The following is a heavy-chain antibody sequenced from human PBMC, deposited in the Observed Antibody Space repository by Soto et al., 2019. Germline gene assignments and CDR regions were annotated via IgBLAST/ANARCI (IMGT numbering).Heavy chain of an antibody. V-gene: IGHV4-34*01. J-gene: IGHJ5*02. CDR2: INHSGST. D-gene: IGHD3-10*01. CDR3: ARGLSPPREYCSGRYWFQP. Sequence: PWETLSLTCAVYGGSFSGYYWSWIRQPPGKGLEWIGEINHSGSTNYNPSLKSRVTISVDTSKNQFSLKLSSVTAADTALYYCARGLSPPREYCSGRYWFQPWGQGILVTVS. CDR1: GGSFSGYY.